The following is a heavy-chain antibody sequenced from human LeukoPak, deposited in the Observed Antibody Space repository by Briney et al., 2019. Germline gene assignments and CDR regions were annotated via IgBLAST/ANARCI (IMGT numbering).Heavy chain of an antibody. J-gene: IGHJ5*01. D-gene: IGHD3-9*01. Sequence: SETLSLTCAVYGGSFSGYCRSWIRQSPGKGLELIGEINHSGNTNNNPSLKSRVTMSVDTSKYQFSLKLSSVTAADTAVYYCARGYDILTGISNWFDSWGQGTLVTVSS. V-gene: IGHV4-34*01. CDR2: INHSGNT. CDR1: GGSFSGYC. CDR3: ARGYDILTGISNWFDS.